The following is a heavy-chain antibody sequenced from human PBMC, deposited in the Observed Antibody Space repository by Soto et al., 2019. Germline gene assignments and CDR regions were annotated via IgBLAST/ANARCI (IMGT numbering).Heavy chain of an antibody. CDR2: IYYSGST. CDR3: AKTGYYDFWSGYPGGWFDP. V-gene: IGHV4-59*08. Sequence: SETLSLTCTVSGGSISSYYWSWIRQPPGKGLEWIGYIYYSGSTNYNPSLKSRVTISVDTSKNQFSLKLSSVTAADTAVYYCAKTGYYDFWSGYPGGWFDPWGQGTLVTVSS. J-gene: IGHJ5*02. CDR1: GGSISSYY. D-gene: IGHD3-3*01.